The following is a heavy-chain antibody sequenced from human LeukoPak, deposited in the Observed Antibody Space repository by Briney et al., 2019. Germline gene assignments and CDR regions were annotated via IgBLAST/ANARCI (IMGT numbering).Heavy chain of an antibody. CDR2: IYSSGST. CDR1: GASISSGSNY. V-gene: IGHV4-39*07. CDR3: ARVSWFPGTSYYYMDV. J-gene: IGHJ6*03. D-gene: IGHD1-1*01. Sequence: SETLSLTCSVSGASISSGSNYWGWIRQPPGTTLEWIGSIYSSGSTYYNPSLKSRVIIIIDTPKNHFSLTLSSVTAADTAVYYCARVSWFPGTSYYYMDVWDKGTTVTVSS.